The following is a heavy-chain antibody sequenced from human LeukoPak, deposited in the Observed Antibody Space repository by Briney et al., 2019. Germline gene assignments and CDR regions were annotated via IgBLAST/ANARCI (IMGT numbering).Heavy chain of an antibody. V-gene: IGHV4-34*01. Sequence: SETLSLTCTVSGGSMSSYYWSWLRQPPGKGLEWIGGINHSGSTNYNPSLKSRVTISVDTSKNQFSLKLSSVTAADTAVYYCARHLVVVVAATGFDYWGQGTLVTVSS. CDR3: ARHLVVVVAATGFDY. J-gene: IGHJ4*02. CDR2: INHSGST. D-gene: IGHD2-15*01. CDR1: GGSMSSYY.